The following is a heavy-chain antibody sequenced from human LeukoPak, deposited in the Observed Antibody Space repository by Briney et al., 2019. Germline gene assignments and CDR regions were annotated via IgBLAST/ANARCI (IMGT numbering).Heavy chain of an antibody. CDR2: ITDSGRDT. CDR1: GFSFRSCA. Sequence: GGSLRLSCAASGFSFRSCAMSWGRQAPGKGLEWVAGITDSGRDTRYADSVKGRFTISRDNSRDTLYLQVNNLRDDDSAIYYCATKYSGLSPFYYWGQGTLVTVSS. V-gene: IGHV3-23*01. J-gene: IGHJ4*02. D-gene: IGHD2-21*01. CDR3: ATKYSGLSPFYY.